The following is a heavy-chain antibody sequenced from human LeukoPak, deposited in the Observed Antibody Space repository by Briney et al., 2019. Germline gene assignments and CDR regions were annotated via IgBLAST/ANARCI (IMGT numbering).Heavy chain of an antibody. CDR2: INHSGST. V-gene: IGHV4-34*01. CDR3: ARIAVAGASPAYYYYGMDV. CDR1: GGSFSGYY. J-gene: IGHJ6*02. Sequence: PSETLSLTCAVYGGSFSGYYWSWIRQPPGKGLEWIGEINHSGSTNYNPSLKSRVTISVDTSKNQFSLKLSSVTAADTAVYYCARIAVAGASPAYYYYGMDVWGQGTTVTVSS. D-gene: IGHD6-19*01.